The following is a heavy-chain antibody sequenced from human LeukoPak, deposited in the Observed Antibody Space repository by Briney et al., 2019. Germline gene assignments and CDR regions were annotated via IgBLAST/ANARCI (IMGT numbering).Heavy chain of an antibody. J-gene: IGHJ4*02. Sequence: HPGGSLRLSCAVSGFTFSTYAMSWVRQAPGKGLEWVSGISGSGGGTYYADSVKGRFTISRDNSKNTLYLQMSTLRPDDTAVYYCARGLYRDYGDFHWGQGTLVTVSS. V-gene: IGHV3-23*01. CDR3: ARGLYRDYGDFH. CDR2: ISGSGGGT. D-gene: IGHD4-17*01. CDR1: GFTFSTYA.